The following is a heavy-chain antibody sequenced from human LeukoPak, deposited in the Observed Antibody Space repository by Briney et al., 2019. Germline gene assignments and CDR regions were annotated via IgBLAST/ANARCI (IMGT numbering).Heavy chain of an antibody. CDR3: AGRASAYSHPYDY. J-gene: IGHJ4*02. Sequence: SLRLSCASSGFTFSSYAMHWVRQAPGKGLEWVAVISYDGSNKYYADSVKGRFTISRVNSKNMHYLQKNNLRAHGTVLYYCAGRASAYSHPYDYWGQRNLVTVSS. CDR2: ISYDGSNK. V-gene: IGHV3-30*04. D-gene: IGHD4/OR15-4a*01. CDR1: GFTFSSYA.